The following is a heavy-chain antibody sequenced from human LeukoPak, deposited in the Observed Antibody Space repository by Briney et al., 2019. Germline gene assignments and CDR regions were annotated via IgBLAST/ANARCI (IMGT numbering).Heavy chain of an antibody. J-gene: IGHJ4*02. V-gene: IGHV3-66*02. Sequence: GGSLRLSCAASGFTVSSNYMSWVRQAPGKGLEWVSVIYSGGSTYYADSVKGRFTISGDNSKNTLYLQMNSLRAEDTAVYYCASWGYYDSSGYYQIDYWGQGTLVTVSS. CDR1: GFTVSSNY. CDR3: ASWGYYDSSGYYQIDY. CDR2: IYSGGST. D-gene: IGHD3-22*01.